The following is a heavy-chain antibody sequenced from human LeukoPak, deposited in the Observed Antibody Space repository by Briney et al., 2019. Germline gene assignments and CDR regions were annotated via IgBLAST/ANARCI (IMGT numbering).Heavy chain of an antibody. V-gene: IGHV3-72*01. CDR3: ARLLVGGPPHLNYDAFDL. J-gene: IGHJ3*01. CDR1: DFTFSDHF. Sequence: GGSLRLSCVASDFTFSDHFMDWVRQAPGQGLEWVGRIRNRANNYITDYATSVRGRFTISRDDSKNSLFLQMTSLETDDTAVYYCARLLVGGPPHLNYDAFDLWGQGTLVTVSS. CDR2: IRNRANNYIT. D-gene: IGHD3-10*01.